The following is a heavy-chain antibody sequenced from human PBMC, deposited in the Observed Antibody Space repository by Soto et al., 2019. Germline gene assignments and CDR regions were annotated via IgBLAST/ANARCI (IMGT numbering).Heavy chain of an antibody. D-gene: IGHD3-22*01. V-gene: IGHV3-9*01. CDR3: AKGRGALTVVSNWFDP. Sequence: EVQLVESGGGLVQPGRSLRLSCAAIGFTFEDHAMHWIRQVPGKGLEWVAGINWNSGITGYADSVKGRFTISRDNANNVLHLEMNSLKTEDTAFYYCAKGRGALTVVSNWFDPWGQGTLVTVSS. CDR1: GFTFEDHA. J-gene: IGHJ5*02. CDR2: INWNSGIT.